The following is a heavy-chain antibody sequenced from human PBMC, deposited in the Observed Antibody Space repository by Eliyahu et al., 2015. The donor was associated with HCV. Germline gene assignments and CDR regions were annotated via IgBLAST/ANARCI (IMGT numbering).Heavy chain of an antibody. V-gene: IGHV1-46*01. Sequence: AQLVQSGAEVRKPGASVTVTCKASGYTFTSNYIHWVRQAPGQGLEWMGIINPGSGRTTYAQNFQGRVTLTRDTSTSTVYMEVTGLGSEDTAVYYCARLTYGDYRSFDPWGREPWSPSPQ. CDR3: ARLTYGDYRSFDP. J-gene: IGHJ5*02. CDR2: INPGSGRT. D-gene: IGHD4-17*01. CDR1: GYTFTSNY.